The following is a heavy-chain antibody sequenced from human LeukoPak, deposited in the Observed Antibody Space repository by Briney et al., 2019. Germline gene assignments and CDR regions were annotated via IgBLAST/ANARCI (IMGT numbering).Heavy chain of an antibody. Sequence: ASVKVSCKASGGTFSSYDINWVRQATGQGLEWMGWMNPNSGNTGYAQKFQGRVTMTRNTSISTAYMELSSLRSEDTAVYYCARRGYGSGSYSDYWGQGTLVTVSS. D-gene: IGHD3-10*01. J-gene: IGHJ4*02. CDR1: GGTFSSYD. CDR2: MNPNSGNT. V-gene: IGHV1-8*02. CDR3: ARRGYGSGSYSDY.